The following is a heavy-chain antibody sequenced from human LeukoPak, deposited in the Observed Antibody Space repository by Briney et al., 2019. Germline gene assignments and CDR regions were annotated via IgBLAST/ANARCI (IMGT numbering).Heavy chain of an antibody. Sequence: GESLKISCKGFGYSFISYWIGWVRQMPGKGLEWMGIICPGDSDTRYSPSFQGQVTISADKSISTAYLQWSSLKASDSAMYYCARLTRGYRYGYNDYWGQGTLVTVSS. CDR1: GYSFISYW. CDR3: ARLTRGYRYGYNDY. J-gene: IGHJ4*02. D-gene: IGHD5-18*01. CDR2: ICPGDSDT. V-gene: IGHV5-51*01.